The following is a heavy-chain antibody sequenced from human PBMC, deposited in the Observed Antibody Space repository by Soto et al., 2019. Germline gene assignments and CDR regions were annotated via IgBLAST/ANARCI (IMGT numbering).Heavy chain of an antibody. CDR1: GGSICSSGYS. V-gene: IGHV4-30-2*01. CDR2: IYHSGST. J-gene: IGHJ6*02. CDR3: ARAVDYCDPYYYYGMDV. D-gene: IGHD3-22*01. Sequence: PSETLSLTCAVSGGSICSSGYSWSWIRQPPGKGLEWIGYIYHSGSTYYNPSLKSRVTISVDGSKNSLYLQMNSLRAEDTAVYYCARAVDYCDPYYYYGMDVWGQGTTVTVSS.